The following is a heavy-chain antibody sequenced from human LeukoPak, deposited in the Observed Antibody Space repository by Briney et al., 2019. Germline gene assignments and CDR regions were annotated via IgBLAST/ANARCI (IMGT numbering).Heavy chain of an antibody. CDR2: IWYDGGRK. V-gene: IGHV3-33*01. D-gene: IGHD6-19*01. J-gene: IGHJ4*02. Sequence: GRSLTLSCAASGFTFSSYGMHWVRQAPGKGLEWVAVIWYDGGRKYYAESVKGRFTISRDSPKNTLYLQMNSLRAEDTAVYYCARDVSGWYYFDYWGQGTLVTVSS. CDR3: ARDVSGWYYFDY. CDR1: GFTFSSYG.